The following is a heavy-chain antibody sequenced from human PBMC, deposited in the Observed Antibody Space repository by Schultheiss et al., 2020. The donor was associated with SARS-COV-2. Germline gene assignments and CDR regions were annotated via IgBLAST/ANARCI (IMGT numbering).Heavy chain of an antibody. CDR2: ISDSGANT. Sequence: GGSLRLSCAASGFSFSSYAMSWVRQAPGKGLEWVSSISDSGANTYYADSVKGRFTISRDNAKNSLYLQMHSLRAEDTAVYYCVRDRSWWTPYNCFDLWGRGTLVTVSS. CDR3: VRDRSWWTPYNCFDL. CDR1: GFSFSSYA. V-gene: IGHV3-23*01. J-gene: IGHJ5*02. D-gene: IGHD2-15*01.